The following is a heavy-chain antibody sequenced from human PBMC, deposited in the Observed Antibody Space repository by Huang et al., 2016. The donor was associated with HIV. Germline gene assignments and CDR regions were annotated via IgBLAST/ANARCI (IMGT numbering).Heavy chain of an antibody. Sequence: QLRESGPGLVTPSETLSLTCSASGTSMTSSTFYWGWFRQPPGGGREWIGRVYFRGNTYYNPSLKSRVTISIDTANKQYSMRLTSVTAADTAVYFCAREVRSVDTDRPDGYYYRGLDVWGQGTTVIVSS. CDR1: GTSMTSSTFY. CDR2: VYFRGNT. V-gene: IGHV4-39*02. J-gene: IGHJ6*02. D-gene: IGHD2-2*03. CDR3: AREVRSVDTDRPDGYYYRGLDV.